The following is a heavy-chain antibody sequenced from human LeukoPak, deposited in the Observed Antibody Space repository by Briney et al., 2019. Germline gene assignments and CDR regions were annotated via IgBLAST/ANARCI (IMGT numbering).Heavy chain of an antibody. CDR1: GYTFTGYY. V-gene: IGHV1-2*02. CDR3: ARDRGLWFGELLFGY. CDR2: INPHSGGT. Sequence: GASVKVSCKPSGYTFTGYYIQWVRQAPGQGLEWMGWINPHSGGTNYAPKFQGRGSMTRDTSISTAYMELSRLRSDDTAVYYCARDRGLWFGELLFGYWGQGTLVTVSS. J-gene: IGHJ4*02. D-gene: IGHD3-10*01.